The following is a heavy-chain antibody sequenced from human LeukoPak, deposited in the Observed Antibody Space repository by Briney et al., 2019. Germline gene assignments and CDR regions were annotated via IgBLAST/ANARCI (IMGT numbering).Heavy chain of an antibody. J-gene: IGHJ5*02. V-gene: IGHV1-2*02. CDR2: INSDSGFT. Sequence: ASVKVSCKASGYTFTGYYMNWVRQAPGQGLEWMGWINSDSGFTKYAQKFQGRVTMTRDTSITTVYMDLTRLTSDDTAVYYCARNFDMKGFDPWGQGTLVTVSA. CDR1: GYTFTGYY. CDR3: ARNFDMKGFDP. D-gene: IGHD3-9*01.